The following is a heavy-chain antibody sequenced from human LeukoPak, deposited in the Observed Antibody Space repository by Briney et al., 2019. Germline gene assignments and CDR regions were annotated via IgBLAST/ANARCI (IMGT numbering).Heavy chain of an antibody. D-gene: IGHD3-16*02. Sequence: SETLSLTCTVSGDSISSGDYYWSWIRQPAEKGLEWIGRIYTSGSTNYNPSLKSRVTISVDTSKNQFSLKLTSVTAADTAVYYCARQRNYDYVWGSYRQYYFDYWGQGTLVTVSS. CDR1: GDSISSGDYY. CDR2: IYTSGST. J-gene: IGHJ4*02. V-gene: IGHV4-61*02. CDR3: ARQRNYDYVWGSYRQYYFDY.